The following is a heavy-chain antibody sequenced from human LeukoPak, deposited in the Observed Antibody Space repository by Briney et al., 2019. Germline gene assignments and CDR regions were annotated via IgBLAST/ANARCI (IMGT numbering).Heavy chain of an antibody. J-gene: IGHJ4*02. CDR1: GGSISSYF. Sequence: SETLSLTCTVSGGSISSYFWSWIRQPPGKGLEWIGYIYYTGSTNYNPSLKSRVTISVDTSKNQFSLKLSSVTAADTAVYFCARGSGWYFYWGQGTLVTVSS. V-gene: IGHV4-59*01. CDR3: ARGSGWYFY. D-gene: IGHD6-19*01. CDR2: IYYTGST.